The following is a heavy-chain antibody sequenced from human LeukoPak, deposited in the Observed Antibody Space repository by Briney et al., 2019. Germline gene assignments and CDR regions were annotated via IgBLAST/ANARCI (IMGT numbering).Heavy chain of an antibody. J-gene: IGHJ6*02. V-gene: IGHV1-69*13. Sequence: SVKVSCTASGGTFSSYAISWVRQAPGQGLEWMGGIIPIFGTANYAQRFQGRVTITADESTSTAYMELSSLRSEDTAVYYCARDLGTAHPPYYDFWSGYQTYYYYGMNVWGQGTTVTVSS. D-gene: IGHD3-3*01. CDR2: IIPIFGTA. CDR1: GGTFSSYA. CDR3: ARDLGTAHPPYYDFWSGYQTYYYYGMNV.